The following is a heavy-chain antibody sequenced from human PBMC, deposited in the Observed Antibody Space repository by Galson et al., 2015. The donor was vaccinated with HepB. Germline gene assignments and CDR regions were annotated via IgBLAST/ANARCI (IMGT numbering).Heavy chain of an antibody. CDR2: ISSSSTYI. Sequence: SLRLSCAASGFTVSTYIMNWVRQAPGKGLEWVSSISSSSTYIYYADSVKGRFTISRDNAKNPLYLQMNSLRAEDTAVYYCARDVYSSGWYGDYYYGMDVWGQGTTVTVSS. CDR1: GFTVSTYI. V-gene: IGHV3-21*01. D-gene: IGHD6-19*01. CDR3: ARDVYSSGWYGDYYYGMDV. J-gene: IGHJ6*02.